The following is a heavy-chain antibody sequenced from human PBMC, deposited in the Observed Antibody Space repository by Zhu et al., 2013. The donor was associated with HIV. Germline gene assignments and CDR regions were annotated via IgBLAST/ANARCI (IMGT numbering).Heavy chain of an antibody. CDR3: ASGLRSPVFDY. CDR1: GFTFSSYA. V-gene: IGHV3-30-3*01. CDR2: ISYDGSNK. D-gene: IGHD4-17*01. J-gene: IGHJ4*02. Sequence: VQLVESGGGVVQPGRSLRLSCAASGFTFSSYAMHWVRQAPGKGLEWVAVISYDGSNKYYADSVKGRFTISRDNSKNTLYLQMNSLRAEDTAVYYCASGLRSPVFDYWGQGTLVTVSS.